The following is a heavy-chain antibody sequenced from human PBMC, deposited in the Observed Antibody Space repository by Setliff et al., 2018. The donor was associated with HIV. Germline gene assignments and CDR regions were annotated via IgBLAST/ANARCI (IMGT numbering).Heavy chain of an antibody. J-gene: IGHJ4*02. D-gene: IGHD1-26*01. CDR1: GYSISSGYY. CDR3: ARGTFSGPDY. Sequence: SETLSLTCAVSGYSISSGYYWGWIRQPPGKGLEWIGSFYRSGNTYYNPSLNSRATVSVDTSKNQFSLKLNSVTAADTAVYYCARGTFSGPDYWGQGTLVTVSS. V-gene: IGHV4-38-2*01. CDR2: FYRSGNT.